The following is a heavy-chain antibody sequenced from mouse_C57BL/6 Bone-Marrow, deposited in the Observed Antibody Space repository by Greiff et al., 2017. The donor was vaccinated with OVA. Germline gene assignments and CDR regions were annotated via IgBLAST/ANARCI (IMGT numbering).Heavy chain of an antibody. CDR3: ARPFITTVVAPVDY. D-gene: IGHD1-1*01. Sequence: EVKLVESGGGLVQPGGSLKLSCAASGFTFSSYGMSWVRQTPDKRLEWVATISSGGSYTYYPDSVKGRFTISRDNAKNTLYLQMSSLKSEDTAMYYCARPFITTVVAPVDYWGQGTSVTVSS. CDR2: ISSGGSYT. CDR1: GFTFSSYG. V-gene: IGHV5-6*03. J-gene: IGHJ4*01.